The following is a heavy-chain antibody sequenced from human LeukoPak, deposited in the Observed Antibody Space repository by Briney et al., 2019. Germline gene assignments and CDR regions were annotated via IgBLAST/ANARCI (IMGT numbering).Heavy chain of an antibody. D-gene: IGHD1-20*01. CDR3: VRVWPPNAVDRGMTYSDFTALDV. CDR1: GYTFTSYY. J-gene: IGHJ3*01. Sequence: ASVKVSCKASGYTFTSYYMHWVRQAPGQGLHWVGWISPYDGNTNYAQRFQARVTMSIDKSTRTVYMELRRLRLDDTAVYYCVRVWPPNAVDRGMTYSDFTALDVWGQGTTVIVSS. V-gene: IGHV1/OR15-2*01. CDR2: ISPYDGNT.